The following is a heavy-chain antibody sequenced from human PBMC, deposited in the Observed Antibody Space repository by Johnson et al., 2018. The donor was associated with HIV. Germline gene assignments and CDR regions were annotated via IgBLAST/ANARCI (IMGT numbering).Heavy chain of an antibody. V-gene: IGHV3-30-3*01. Sequence: QVQLVESGGGVVQPERSLRLSCAASEFSFSTYAMRWVRQAPGQGLEGVAVIADDGTNTDYAEPVKGRFTIARDNAKHPLYLQIDSRRAEEPAMYYCATDVSWELKSAFDVWGQGTMVTVSS. CDR1: EFSFSTYA. CDR2: IADDGTNT. J-gene: IGHJ3*01. CDR3: ATDVSWELKSAFDV. D-gene: IGHD3-10*01.